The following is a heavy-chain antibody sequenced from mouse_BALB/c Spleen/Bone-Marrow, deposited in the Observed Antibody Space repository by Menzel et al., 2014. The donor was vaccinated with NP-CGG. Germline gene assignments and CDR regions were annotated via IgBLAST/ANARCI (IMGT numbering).Heavy chain of an antibody. CDR3: ARLGYYGWFAY. V-gene: IGHV4-1*02. D-gene: IGHD2-3*01. CDR1: GFDFSRYW. Sequence: EVKLEESGGGLVQPGGSLKLSCAASGFDFSRYWMSWVRQAPGKRLQWIGEINPESNTINYTPSLKDKFIISRDNAKNTLYLQMSKVRSEDTALYCCARLGYYGWFAYWGQGTLVTVSA. J-gene: IGHJ3*01. CDR2: INPESNTI.